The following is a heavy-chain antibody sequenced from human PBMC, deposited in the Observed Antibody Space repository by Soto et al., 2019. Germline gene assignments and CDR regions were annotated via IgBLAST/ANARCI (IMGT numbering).Heavy chain of an antibody. CDR2: IYYSGST. D-gene: IGHD2-8*01. CDR3: ARGPPNTY. Sequence: SETLSLTCTVSGGSISSDYWSWIRQPPGKGLEWIGYIYYSGSTNYNPSLKSRVTISVDTSKNQFSLKLSSVTAADTAVYYCARGPPNTYWGQGTLVT. CDR1: GGSISSDY. V-gene: IGHV4-59*08. J-gene: IGHJ4*02.